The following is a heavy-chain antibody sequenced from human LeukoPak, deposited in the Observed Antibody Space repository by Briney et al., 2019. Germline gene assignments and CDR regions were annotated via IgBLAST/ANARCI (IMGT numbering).Heavy chain of an antibody. Sequence: PSETLSLTCAVYGGSFSGYYWSWIRQPPGKGLEWIGEINHSGSTNYNPSLKSRVTISVDTSKNQFSLKLSSVTAADTAVYYCARVPKYYDFWSGFTAKYMDVWGKGTTVTVSS. J-gene: IGHJ6*03. CDR2: INHSGST. CDR3: ARVPKYYDFWSGFTAKYMDV. D-gene: IGHD3-3*01. CDR1: GGSFSGYY. V-gene: IGHV4-34*01.